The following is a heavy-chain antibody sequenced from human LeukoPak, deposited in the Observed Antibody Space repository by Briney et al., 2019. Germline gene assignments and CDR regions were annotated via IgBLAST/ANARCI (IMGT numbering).Heavy chain of an antibody. V-gene: IGHV4-61*10. CDR2: INHSGST. CDR3: ARAAFADIVVVPAAIRAAEYFQH. Sequence: PSETLSLTCTVSGGSISSGSYYWSWIRQPAGKGLEWIGEINHSGSTNYNPSLKSRVTISVDTSKNQFSLKLSSVTAADTAVYYCARAAFADIVVVPAAIRAAEYFQHWGQGTLVTVSS. J-gene: IGHJ1*01. D-gene: IGHD2-2*02. CDR1: GGSISSGSYY.